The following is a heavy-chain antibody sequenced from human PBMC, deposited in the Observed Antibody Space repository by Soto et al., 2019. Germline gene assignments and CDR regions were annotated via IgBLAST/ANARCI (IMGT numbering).Heavy chain of an antibody. Sequence: SETLSLTCAVYGGSFSGYYWSWIRQPPGKGLEWIGEINHSGSTNYNPSLKSRVTISVDTSKNQFSLKLSSVTAADTAMYYCAREFKGDLVVVVAARGSYFDPGGQGTLVTVSS. V-gene: IGHV4-34*09. CDR3: AREFKGDLVVVVAARGSYFDP. J-gene: IGHJ4*02. CDR2: INHSGST. CDR1: GGSFSGYY. D-gene: IGHD2-15*01.